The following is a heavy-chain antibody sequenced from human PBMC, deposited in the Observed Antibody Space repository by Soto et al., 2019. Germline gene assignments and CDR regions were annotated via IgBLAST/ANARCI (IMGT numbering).Heavy chain of an antibody. D-gene: IGHD6-13*01. J-gene: IGHJ5*02. CDR3: ARSIAAAGNWFDP. Sequence: PSETLSLTCAVSGYSISSGYYWGLIRQPPGKGLEWIGSIYHSGSTYYNPSLKSRVTISVDTSKNQFSLKLSSVTAADTAVYYCARSIAAAGNWFDPWGQGTLVTVSS. CDR2: IYHSGST. V-gene: IGHV4-38-2*01. CDR1: GYSISSGYY.